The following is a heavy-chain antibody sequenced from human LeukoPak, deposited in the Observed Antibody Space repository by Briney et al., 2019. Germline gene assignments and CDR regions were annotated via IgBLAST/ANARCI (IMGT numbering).Heavy chain of an antibody. CDR3: ARGPYYDFWSGYPTYYYYYYMDV. D-gene: IGHD3-3*01. CDR2: INHSGST. Sequence: PSETLSLTCTVSGGSISSYYWSWIRQPPGKGLEWIGEINHSGSTNYNPSLKSRVTISVDTSKNQFSLRLSSVTAADTAVYYCARGPYYDFWSGYPTYYYYYYMDVWGKGTTVTVSS. J-gene: IGHJ6*03. V-gene: IGHV4-34*01. CDR1: GGSISSYY.